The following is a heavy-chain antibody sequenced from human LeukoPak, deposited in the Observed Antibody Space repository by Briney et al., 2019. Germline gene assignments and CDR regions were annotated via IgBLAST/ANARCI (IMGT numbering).Heavy chain of an antibody. CDR1: GGSISSYY. D-gene: IGHD5-24*01. CDR2: IYYSGST. CDR3: ARCDVGDGYSHY. J-gene: IGHJ4*02. V-gene: IGHV4-59*01. Sequence: PSETLSLTCTVSGGSISSYYWSWIRQPPGKGLEWIGYIYYSGSTNYNPSLKSRVTISVDTSKNQFSLKLSSVTAADTAVYYCARCDVGDGYSHYWGQGTLVTVSS.